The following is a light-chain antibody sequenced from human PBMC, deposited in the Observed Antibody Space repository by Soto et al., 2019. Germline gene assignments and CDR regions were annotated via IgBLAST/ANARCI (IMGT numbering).Light chain of an antibody. CDR3: QQYSTYTPRT. CDR1: QSVSIW. Sequence: DIQMTQSPSTLSASVGDRVTITCRASQSVSIWLAWYQQKPGKAPKILIYKASSLESGVPSRFSGSGSGTEFTLTISSLQPDDFAPYYCQQYSTYTPRTFGQGTKVDIK. V-gene: IGKV1-5*03. CDR2: KAS. J-gene: IGKJ1*01.